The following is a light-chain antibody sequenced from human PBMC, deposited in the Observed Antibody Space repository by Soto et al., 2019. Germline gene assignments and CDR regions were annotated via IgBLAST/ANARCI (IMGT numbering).Light chain of an antibody. CDR1: SSDVGGYNY. J-gene: IGLJ2*01. Sequence: QSALTQPASMSGSPGQSITISCTGTSSDVGGYNYVSWYRQHPGKAPKLMIYDVNTRPSGVSNRFSGSKSGNTASPTISGLQAEDEADYYCSSHSSSSTLVVFGGGTKLTVL. V-gene: IGLV2-14*03. CDR2: DVN. CDR3: SSHSSSSTLVV.